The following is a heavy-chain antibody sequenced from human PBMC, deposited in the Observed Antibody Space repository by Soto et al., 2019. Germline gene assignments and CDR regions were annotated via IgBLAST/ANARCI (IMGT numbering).Heavy chain of an antibody. J-gene: IGHJ6*02. CDR3: AKTPGYYYYYGMDV. CDR1: EFTFSNYA. CDR2: ISYGGGTT. V-gene: IGHV3-23*01. Sequence: GGSLRLSCAASEFTFSNYAMSWVRQAPGKGLEWVSAISYGGGTTYYADSVKGRFTISRDNSKNTLYLQMNSLRAEDTAVYYCAKTPGYYYYYGMDVWGQGTTVTVSS.